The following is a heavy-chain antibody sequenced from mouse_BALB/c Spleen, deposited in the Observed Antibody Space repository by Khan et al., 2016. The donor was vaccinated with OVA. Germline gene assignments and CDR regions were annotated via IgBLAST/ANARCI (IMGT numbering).Heavy chain of an antibody. D-gene: IGHD2-3*01. Sequence: QVQLKQSGPGLVAPSQSLSITCTVSGFSLTSYSIHWVRQPPGKGLEWLGIIWADGNTNYNSALMSRLSISKDNSKSQVFLKMNSLQTDDTAMYYWARRDDGYPEWYFDVWGAGTTVTVSS. CDR2: IWADGNT. CDR1: GFSLTSYS. CDR3: ARRDDGYPEWYFDV. V-gene: IGHV2-9*02. J-gene: IGHJ1*01.